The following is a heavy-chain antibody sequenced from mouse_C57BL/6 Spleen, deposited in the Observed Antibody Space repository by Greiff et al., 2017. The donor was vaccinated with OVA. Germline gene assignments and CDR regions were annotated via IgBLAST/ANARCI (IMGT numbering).Heavy chain of an antibody. CDR2: ISSGSSTI. V-gene: IGHV5-17*01. D-gene: IGHD2-13*01. CDR3: ASLYYGDFYFDY. Sequence: EVKLVESGGGLVKPGGSLKLSCAASGFTFSDYGMHWVRQAPEKGLEWVAYISSGSSTIYYADTVTGRFTISRGNAKNTLFLQRTSLRSEDTAMYYCASLYYGDFYFDYCGQGTTLTVSS. CDR1: GFTFSDYG. J-gene: IGHJ2*01.